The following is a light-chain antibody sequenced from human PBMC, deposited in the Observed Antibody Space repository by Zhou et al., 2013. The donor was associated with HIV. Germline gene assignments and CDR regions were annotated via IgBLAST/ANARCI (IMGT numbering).Light chain of an antibody. CDR1: QSVSSS. CDR3: HQRSNWPPLT. Sequence: EIVLTQSPGTLSLSPGERATLSCRASQSVSSSLAWYQQKPGQAPRLLIYDASNRATGIPARFSGSGSGTDFTLTISSLEPEDFAVYYCHQRSNWPPLTFGGGTKVEIK. V-gene: IGKV3-11*01. CDR2: DAS. J-gene: IGKJ4*01.